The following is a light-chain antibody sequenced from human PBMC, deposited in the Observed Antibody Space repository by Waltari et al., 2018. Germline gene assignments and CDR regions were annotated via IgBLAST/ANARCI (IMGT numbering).Light chain of an antibody. Sequence: GQSVTISCTGTSSDVGSYNRVSWYQQPPGTAPKLMIYEVTYRPSGVPDRFSGSKSGNTASLTISGLQAEDEADYYCSSYTSSNSVVFGGGTKLTVL. V-gene: IGLV2-18*02. CDR1: SSDVGSYNR. CDR3: SSYTSSNSVV. CDR2: EVT. J-gene: IGLJ2*01.